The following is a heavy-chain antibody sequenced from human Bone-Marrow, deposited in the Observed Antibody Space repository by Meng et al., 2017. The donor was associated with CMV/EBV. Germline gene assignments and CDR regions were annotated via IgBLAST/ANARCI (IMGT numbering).Heavy chain of an antibody. J-gene: IGHJ6*02. CDR1: GFTFSSYW. V-gene: IGHV3-7*01. CDR2: IKQDGSEK. Sequence: GGSLRLSCAASGFTFSSYWMSWVRQAPGKGLEWVANIKQDGSEKYYVDSVKGRFTISRDNSKNTLYLQMNSLRAEDTAVYYCAKAYGDYPKLYYYYGMDVWGQGTTVTVSS. CDR3: AKAYGDYPKLYYYYGMDV. D-gene: IGHD4-17*01.